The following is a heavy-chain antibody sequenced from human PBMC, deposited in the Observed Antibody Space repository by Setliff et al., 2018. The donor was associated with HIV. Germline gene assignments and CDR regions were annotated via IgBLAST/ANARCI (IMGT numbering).Heavy chain of an antibody. J-gene: IGHJ4*02. D-gene: IGHD1-26*01. CDR2: IYYSGST. CDR3: ARHSSYYGNHDY. V-gene: IGHV4-39*01. CDR1: GGSISSSSYY. Sequence: TSETLSLTCTVSGGSISSSSYYWGWIRQPPGKGLEWIGSIYYSGSTYYNPSLKSRVTISVDTSKNQFSLKLSSVTAADTAIYYCARHSSYYGNHDYWGQGTLVTVS.